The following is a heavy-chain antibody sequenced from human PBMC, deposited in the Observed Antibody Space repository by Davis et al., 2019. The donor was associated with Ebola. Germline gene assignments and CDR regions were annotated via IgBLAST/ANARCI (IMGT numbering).Heavy chain of an antibody. CDR3: ARDLDY. Sequence: SETLSLTCAVYGGSFSGYYWSWIRQPPGKGLEWIGEIYHSGSTNYNPSLKSRVTISVDKSKNQFSLKLSSVTAADTAVYYCARDLDYWGQGTLVTVPS. V-gene: IGHV4-34*01. J-gene: IGHJ4*02. CDR2: IYHSGST. CDR1: GGSFSGYY.